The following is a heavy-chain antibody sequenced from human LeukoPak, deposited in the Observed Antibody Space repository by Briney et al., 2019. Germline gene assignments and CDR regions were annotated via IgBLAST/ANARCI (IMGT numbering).Heavy chain of an antibody. J-gene: IGHJ5*02. CDR3: ARHIHPWFGGLLSDPNWFDP. CDR1: GGSISSYY. CDR2: IYYSGST. V-gene: IGHV4-59*08. D-gene: IGHD3-10*01. Sequence: SETLSLTCTVSGGSISSYYWSWIRQPPGKGLEWIGYIYYSGSTNYNPSLKSRVTISVDTSKNQFSLKLSSVTAADTAVYYCARHIHPWFGGLLSDPNWFDPWGQGTLVTVSS.